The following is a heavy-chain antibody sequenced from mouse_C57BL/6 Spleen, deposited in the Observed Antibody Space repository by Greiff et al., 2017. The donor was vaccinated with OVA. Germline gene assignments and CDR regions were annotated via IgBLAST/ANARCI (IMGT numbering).Heavy chain of an antibody. CDR1: GYSFTGYY. D-gene: IGHD1-1*01. V-gene: IGHV1-42*01. CDR2: INPSTGGT. CDR3: AAYYYGSSYGMDY. Sequence: VQLQQSGPELVKPGASVKISCKASGYSFTGYYMNWVKQSPEKSLEWIGEINPSTGGTTYNQKFKAKATLTVDKSSSTAYMQLKNLTSEDSAVYYCAAYYYGSSYGMDYWGQGTSVTVSS. J-gene: IGHJ4*01.